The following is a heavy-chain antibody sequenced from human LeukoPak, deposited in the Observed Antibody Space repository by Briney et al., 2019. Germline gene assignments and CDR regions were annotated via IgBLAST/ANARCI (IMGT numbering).Heavy chain of an antibody. Sequence: GGSLRLSCAASGFTFSTYWMHWVRQAPGKGLVWVARSNSDGSATIYADSVKGRFVISRDNSKDTLYLQMSSLRVEDTAMYYCAREWRGFEDYWGQGTLVTVSS. CDR2: SNSDGSAT. CDR1: GFTFSTYW. J-gene: IGHJ4*02. D-gene: IGHD3-9*01. V-gene: IGHV3-74*01. CDR3: AREWRGFEDY.